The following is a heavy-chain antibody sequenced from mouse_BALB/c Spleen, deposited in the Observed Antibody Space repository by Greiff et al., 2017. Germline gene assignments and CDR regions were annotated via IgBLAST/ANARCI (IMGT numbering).Heavy chain of an antibody. V-gene: IGHV2-9*02. CDR2: IWAGGST. CDR3: ARDAGRHYYAMDY. Sequence: QVQLKQSGPGLVAPSQSLSITCTVSGFSLTSYGVHWVRQPPGKGLEWLGVIWAGGSTNYNSALMSRLSISKDNSKSQVFLKMNSLQTDDTAMYYCARDAGRHYYAMDYWGQGTSVTVSS. D-gene: IGHD4-1*01. CDR1: GFSLTSYG. J-gene: IGHJ4*01.